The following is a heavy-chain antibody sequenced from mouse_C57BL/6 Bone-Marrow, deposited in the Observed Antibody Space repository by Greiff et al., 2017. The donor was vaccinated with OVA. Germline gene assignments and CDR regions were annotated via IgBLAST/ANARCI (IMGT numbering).Heavy chain of an antibody. CDR3: ARPTTVVAYYFDY. CDR1: GYTFTSYW. Sequence: QVQLQQPGAELVMPGASVKLSCKASGYTFTSYWMHWVKQRPGQGLEWIGEIDPSDSYTNYNQKFKGKSTLTVDKSSSTAYMQLSSLTSEDSAVYYCARPTTVVAYYFDYWGQGTTLTVSS. CDR2: IDPSDSYT. J-gene: IGHJ2*01. D-gene: IGHD1-1*01. V-gene: IGHV1-69*01.